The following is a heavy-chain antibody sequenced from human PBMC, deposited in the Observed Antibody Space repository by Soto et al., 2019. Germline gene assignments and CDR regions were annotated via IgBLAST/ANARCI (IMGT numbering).Heavy chain of an antibody. Sequence: SGPTLVNPTQTLTLTCTFSGFSLSTSGMCVSWIRQPPGKALEWLALIDWDDDKYYSTSLKTRLTISKDTSKNQVVLTMTNMDPVDTATYYFARMSIAAAGTDYYYYYGMDVWGQGTTVTVSS. V-gene: IGHV2-70*01. D-gene: IGHD6-13*01. CDR1: GFSLSTSGMC. J-gene: IGHJ6*02. CDR3: ARMSIAAAGTDYYYYYGMDV. CDR2: IDWDDDK.